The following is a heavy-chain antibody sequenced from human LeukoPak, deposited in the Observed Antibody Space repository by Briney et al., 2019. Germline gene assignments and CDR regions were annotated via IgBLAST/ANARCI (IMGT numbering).Heavy chain of an antibody. D-gene: IGHD6-13*01. CDR1: GFTFSSYA. J-gene: IGHJ4*02. CDR3: ATVGSSWFYDY. V-gene: IGHV3-48*01. CDR2: FSSSSGTM. Sequence: PGGSLRLSCAASGFTFSSYAMSWVRQAPGKGLEWVSYFSSSSGTMYYADSVRGRFTISRDIAKNSLYLQMNSLRAEDTAVHYCATVGSSWFYDYWGQGTLVTVSS.